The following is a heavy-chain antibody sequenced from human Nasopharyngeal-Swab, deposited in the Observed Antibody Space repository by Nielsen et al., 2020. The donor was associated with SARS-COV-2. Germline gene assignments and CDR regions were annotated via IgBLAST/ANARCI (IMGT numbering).Heavy chain of an antibody. Sequence: ASVKVSCKASGYTFTSYYVHWVRQAPGHGLEWMGIINPSGGSTTYAQEFQDRVTVTRDTSTGTVYMDLSSLRSEDTAAYFCARSAEYTSGLDYWGQGTLVTVSS. CDR2: INPSGGST. V-gene: IGHV1-46*01. J-gene: IGHJ4*02. CDR1: GYTFTSYY. CDR3: ARSAEYTSGLDY. D-gene: IGHD6-19*01.